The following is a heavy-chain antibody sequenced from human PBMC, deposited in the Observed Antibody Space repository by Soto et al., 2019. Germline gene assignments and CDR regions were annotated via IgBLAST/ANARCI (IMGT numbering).Heavy chain of an antibody. CDR2: IIPIFGTA. CDR3: ARERTNGVLSGYRSWELRYFDY. J-gene: IGHJ4*02. CDR1: GGTFSSYA. D-gene: IGHD3-3*01. Sequence: SVKVSFKASGGTFSSYAISWVRQAPGQGLEWMGGIIPIFGTANYAQKFQGRVTITADESTSTAYMELSSLRSEDTAVYYCARERTNGVLSGYRSWELRYFDYWGQGTLVTVSS. V-gene: IGHV1-69*13.